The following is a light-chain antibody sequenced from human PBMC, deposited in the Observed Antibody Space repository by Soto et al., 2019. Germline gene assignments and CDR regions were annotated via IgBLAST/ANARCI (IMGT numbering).Light chain of an antibody. CDR2: GAS. J-gene: IGKJ5*01. V-gene: IGKV3-20*01. Sequence: EIVLTQSPATLSLSPGEIATLSCRASESVGNYVAWYQHKPGQAPRLLIYGASSRATGIPDRFSGSGSGTDFTLTISRLEPEDFAVYYCQKYGSSPQKFGQGTRLEIK. CDR1: ESVGNY. CDR3: QKYGSSPQK.